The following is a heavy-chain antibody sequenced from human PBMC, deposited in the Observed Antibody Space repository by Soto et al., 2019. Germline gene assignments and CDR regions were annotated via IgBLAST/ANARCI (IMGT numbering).Heavy chain of an antibody. V-gene: IGHV4-30-4*01. CDR1: GGSISSGDYY. Sequence: SETLSLTCTVSGGSISSGDYYWSRIRQPPGKGLEWIGYIYYSGSTYYNPSLKSRVTISVDTSKNQFSLKLSSVTAADTAVYYCARVGFGELLAHGMDVWGQGTTVTVSS. CDR3: ARVGFGELLAHGMDV. CDR2: IYYSGST. J-gene: IGHJ6*02. D-gene: IGHD3-10*01.